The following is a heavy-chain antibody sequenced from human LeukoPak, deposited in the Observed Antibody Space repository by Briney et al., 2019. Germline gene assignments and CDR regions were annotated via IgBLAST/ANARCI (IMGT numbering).Heavy chain of an antibody. CDR2: INHSGST. CDR1: GGSFSGYY. CDR3: ASRNEYCSSTSCTKFDP. V-gene: IGHV4-34*01. Sequence: SETLSLTCAVYGGSFSGYYWSWIRQPPGKGLEWIGEINHSGSTNYNPSLKSRVTRSVDTSKNQFSLKLSSVTAADTAVYYCASRNEYCSSTSCTKFDPWGQGTLVTVSS. J-gene: IGHJ5*02. D-gene: IGHD2-2*01.